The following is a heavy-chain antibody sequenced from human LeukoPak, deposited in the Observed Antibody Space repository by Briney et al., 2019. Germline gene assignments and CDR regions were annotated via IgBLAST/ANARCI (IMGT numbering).Heavy chain of an antibody. CDR3: ASRYGSGSYYQPRYYYYYYMDV. J-gene: IGHJ6*03. V-gene: IGHV4-39*01. CDR1: GGSISSSSCY. D-gene: IGHD3-10*01. Sequence: SETLSLTCTVSGGSISSSSCYWGWIRQPPGKGLEWIGSIYYSGSTYYNPSLKSRVTISVDTSKNQFSLKLSSVTAADTAVYYCASRYGSGSYYQPRYYYYYYMDVWGKGTTVTISS. CDR2: IYYSGST.